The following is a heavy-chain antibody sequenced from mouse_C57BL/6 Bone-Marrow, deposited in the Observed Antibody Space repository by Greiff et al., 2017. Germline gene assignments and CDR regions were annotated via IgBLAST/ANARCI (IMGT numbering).Heavy chain of an antibody. CDR3: ATGGYYVDWYFDV. V-gene: IGHV1-55*01. CDR2: IYPGSGST. J-gene: IGHJ1*03. D-gene: IGHD2-3*01. Sequence: QVQLQQPGAELVKPGASVKMSCKASGYTFTSYWITWVKQRPGQGLEWIGDIYPGSGSTNYNEKFKSKATLTVDTSSSTAYMQLSSLTSEDAAVYYCATGGYYVDWYFDVWGTGTTVTVSS. CDR1: GYTFTSYW.